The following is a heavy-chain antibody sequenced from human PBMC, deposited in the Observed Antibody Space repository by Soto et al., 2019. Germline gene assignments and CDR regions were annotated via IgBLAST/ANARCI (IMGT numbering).Heavy chain of an antibody. Sequence: QVQLQQWGAGLLKPSETLSLTCAVQVGSFTGYYWSWIRQPPGKGLEWIAEINHSGSTNYNPSLKTRVTISVDTPKNQFSLKLHAVTAADTAVYFCARGRLGFDPWGQGTLVTVSS. CDR2: INHSGST. CDR3: ARGRLGFDP. V-gene: IGHV4-34*02. J-gene: IGHJ5*02. CDR1: VGSFTGYY.